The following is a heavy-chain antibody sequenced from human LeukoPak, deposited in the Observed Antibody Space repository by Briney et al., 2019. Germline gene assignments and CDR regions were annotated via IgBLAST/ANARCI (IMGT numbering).Heavy chain of an antibody. CDR2: IYIVGTT. Sequence: GGSLRLSCAASGFDFSSYWMHWVRQVPGKGLEWVSIIYIVGTTHYADSVRGRFTISRDNSKNTLYLQMNNLRAEDTAVYYCARAVSGYYFDYWGQGALVTVSS. J-gene: IGHJ4*02. CDR1: GFDFSSYW. D-gene: IGHD1-14*01. CDR3: ARAVSGYYFDY. V-gene: IGHV3-53*01.